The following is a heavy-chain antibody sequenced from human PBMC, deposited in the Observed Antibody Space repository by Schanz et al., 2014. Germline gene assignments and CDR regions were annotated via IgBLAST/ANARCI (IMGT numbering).Heavy chain of an antibody. CDR1: GFSFSRYS. J-gene: IGHJ4*02. CDR3: ARKVVATIGGYYDN. Sequence: EVQLLESGGGLVQPGGSLRLSCAASGFSFSRYSMSWVRQAPGKGLEWVSALSEGGGGTHYADSVRGRFTISRDNAENTLFLQMNSLRAEDTAVYYCARKVVATIGGYYDNWGQGTLVIVSS. CDR2: LSEGGGGT. D-gene: IGHD5-12*01. V-gene: IGHV3-23*01.